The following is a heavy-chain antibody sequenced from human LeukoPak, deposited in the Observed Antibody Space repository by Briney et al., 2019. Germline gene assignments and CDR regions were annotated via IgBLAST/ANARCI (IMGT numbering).Heavy chain of an antibody. D-gene: IGHD6-13*01. Sequence: ASVKVSCKASGYTFTGYYMHWVRQAPGQGLEWMGWINPNSGGTNCAQKFQGRVTMTRDTSITTAYMDLNRLRSDDTAVYYCALGGAAAGTAVGNWFDPWGQGTLITVSS. CDR2: INPNSGGT. CDR1: GYTFTGYY. J-gene: IGHJ5*02. CDR3: ALGGAAAGTAVGNWFDP. V-gene: IGHV1-2*02.